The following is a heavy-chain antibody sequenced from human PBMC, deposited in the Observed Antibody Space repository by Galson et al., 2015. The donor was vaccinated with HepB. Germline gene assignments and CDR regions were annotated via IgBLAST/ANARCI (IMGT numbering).Heavy chain of an antibody. V-gene: IGHV1-46*01. CDR2: INPSGGSA. CDR1: GYIFTNYY. D-gene: IGHD6-19*01. J-gene: IGHJ4*02. CDR3: ARGGSSGWHLVDY. Sequence: SVKVSCKASGYIFTNYYLHWVQQAPGQGLEWMGIINPSGGSASYAQKFQGRVTMTRDTSTRTVYMELSSLRSDDTAVYSCARGGSSGWHLVDYWGQGTLVTVSS.